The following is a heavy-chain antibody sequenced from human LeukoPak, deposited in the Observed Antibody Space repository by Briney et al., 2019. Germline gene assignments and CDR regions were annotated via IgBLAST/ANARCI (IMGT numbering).Heavy chain of an antibody. Sequence: SETLSLTCTVSGGSISSSSYYWSWIRQPPGKGLEWIGYIYYSGSTNYNPSLKSRVTISVDTSKNQFSLKLSSVTAADTAVYYCARSKYSGSYYFDYWGQGTLVTVSS. CDR3: ARSKYSGSYYFDY. CDR2: IYYSGST. CDR1: GGSISSSSYY. D-gene: IGHD1-26*01. J-gene: IGHJ4*02. V-gene: IGHV4-61*01.